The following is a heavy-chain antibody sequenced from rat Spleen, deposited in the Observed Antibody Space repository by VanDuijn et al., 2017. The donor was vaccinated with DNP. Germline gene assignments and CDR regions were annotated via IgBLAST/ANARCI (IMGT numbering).Heavy chain of an antibody. Sequence: EVQLVESDGGLVQPGRSLKLSCAVSGFTFSDYYMAWVRQAPAKGLEWVATISYNGGTPYYRDSVKGRFTISRDNAKSTLYLQMNSLRSEDTATYYCARPLYYYDGSYYPFAYWGQGTLVTVSS. J-gene: IGHJ3*01. CDR2: ISYNGGTP. CDR3: ARPLYYYDGSYYPFAY. D-gene: IGHD1-12*02. CDR1: GFTFSDYY. V-gene: IGHV5-29*01.